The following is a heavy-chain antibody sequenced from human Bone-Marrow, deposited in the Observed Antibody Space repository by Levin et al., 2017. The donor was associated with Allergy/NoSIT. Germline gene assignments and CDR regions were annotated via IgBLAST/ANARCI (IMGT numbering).Heavy chain of an antibody. CDR2: IDYVGNT. Sequence: SQTLSLPCSLSGDSIRSSSYYWAWVRQPPGKGLEWIGSIDYVGNTYYTPSLKSRVTISIDTSRNQFSLRLSSVTAADTAVYYCASRRMTTVTSWGQGALATVSS. V-gene: IGHV4-39*07. D-gene: IGHD4-17*01. CDR1: GDSIRSSSYY. CDR3: ASRRMTTVTS. J-gene: IGHJ5*02.